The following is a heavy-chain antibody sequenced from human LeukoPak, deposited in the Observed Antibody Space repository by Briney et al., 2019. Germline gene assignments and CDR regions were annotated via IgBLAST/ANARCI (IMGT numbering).Heavy chain of an antibody. V-gene: IGHV4-59*01. J-gene: IGHJ6*03. CDR3: ARGYYYYMDV. Sequence: PSETLSLTCSVSDDSITIYYWSWIRQPPGKGLEWIGYIYYSGSTNYNPSLKSRVTISVDTSKNQFSLKLSSVTAADTAVYYCARGYYYYMDVWGKGTTVTVSS. CDR1: DDSITIYY. CDR2: IYYSGST.